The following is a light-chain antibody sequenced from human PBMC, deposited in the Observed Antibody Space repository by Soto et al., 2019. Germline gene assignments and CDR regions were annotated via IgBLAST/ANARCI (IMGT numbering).Light chain of an antibody. V-gene: IGKV3-11*01. Sequence: PGERATLTCRASQSVSSFLAWYQQKPGQAPRLLIYGASIRATGIPARFSGSGSGTDFTLTISSLEPEDLAVYYGQQRSNWPPWTVGQGTKGEIK. CDR2: GAS. CDR3: QQRSNWPPWT. J-gene: IGKJ1*01. CDR1: QSVSSF.